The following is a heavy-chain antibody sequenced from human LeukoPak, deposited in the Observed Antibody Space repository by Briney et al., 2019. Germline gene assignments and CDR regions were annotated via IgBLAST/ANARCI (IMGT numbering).Heavy chain of an antibody. D-gene: IGHD3-22*01. CDR2: INPNSGGT. Sequence: ASVKVSCKASGYTFTGYYMHWVRQAPGQGLEWMGWINPNSGGTNYAQKFQGRVTMTRDTSISTAYMELSRLRSDDTAVYYCARGKFTMIVVGKAFDIRGQGTMVTVSS. V-gene: IGHV1-2*02. CDR3: ARGKFTMIVVGKAFDI. J-gene: IGHJ3*02. CDR1: GYTFTGYY.